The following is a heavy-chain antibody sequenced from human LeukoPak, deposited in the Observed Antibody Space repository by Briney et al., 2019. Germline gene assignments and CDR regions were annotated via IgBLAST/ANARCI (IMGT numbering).Heavy chain of an antibody. D-gene: IGHD1-14*01. CDR3: ARENPYYFDY. V-gene: IGHV3-21*01. CDR2: ISSSSTYI. J-gene: IGHJ4*02. CDR1: GFIFTTYN. Sequence: GGSLRLSCAASGFIFTTYNMHWVRQAPGKGLEWVSSISSSSTYINYADSVQGRFTFSRDNAKNSLYLQLSSLRPEDTAVYYCARENPYYFDYWGQGTLVTVSS.